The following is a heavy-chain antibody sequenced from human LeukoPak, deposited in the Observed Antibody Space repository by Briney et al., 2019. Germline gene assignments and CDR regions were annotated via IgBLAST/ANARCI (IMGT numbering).Heavy chain of an antibody. Sequence: GRSLRLSCAASGFTFDDYAMHWVRQAPGKGLEWVSGISWNSGSIGYADSVKGRFTISRDNAKNSLYLQMNSLRAEDTALYYCAKEDANNWFDPWGQGTLVTVSS. CDR3: AKEDANNWFDP. CDR2: ISWNSGSI. J-gene: IGHJ5*02. V-gene: IGHV3-9*01. CDR1: GFTFDDYA.